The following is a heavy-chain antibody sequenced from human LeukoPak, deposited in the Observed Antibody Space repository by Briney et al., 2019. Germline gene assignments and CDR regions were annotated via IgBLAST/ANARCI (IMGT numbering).Heavy chain of an antibody. J-gene: IGHJ5*02. CDR1: GYSFTSYW. Sequence: GESLKISCKGSGYSFTSYWIGWVRQMPGKGLEWMGIIYPGDSDTRYSPSFQGQVTISADKSISTAYLQWSSLKASDTAMYYCARAHSSGGYYYGAHWFDPWGQGTLVTVSS. V-gene: IGHV5-51*01. D-gene: IGHD3-22*01. CDR2: IYPGDSDT. CDR3: ARAHSSGGYYYGAHWFDP.